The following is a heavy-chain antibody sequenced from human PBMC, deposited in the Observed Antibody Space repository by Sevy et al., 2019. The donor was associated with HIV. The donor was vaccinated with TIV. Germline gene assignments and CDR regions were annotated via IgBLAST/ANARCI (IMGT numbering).Heavy chain of an antibody. J-gene: IGHJ3*02. V-gene: IGHV3-21*01. CDR3: ARPYGSGSWEAFDI. Sequence: GGSLRLSCAASGLTFSTYTMNWVRQAPGKGLQWVSAISSSSNYIYYADSVKGRFTISRDNAKNSLYIQMNSLRAEDTAVYYCARPYGSGSWEAFDIWGQWTMVTVSS. CDR1: GLTFSTYT. D-gene: IGHD3-10*01. CDR2: ISSSSNYI.